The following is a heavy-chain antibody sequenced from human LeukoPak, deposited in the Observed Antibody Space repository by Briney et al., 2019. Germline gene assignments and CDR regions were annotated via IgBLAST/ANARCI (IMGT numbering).Heavy chain of an antibody. CDR3: ARDLMNWNDDDY. CDR2: ISSSSGYI. CDR1: GFTFSSYS. J-gene: IGHJ4*02. D-gene: IGHD1-1*01. V-gene: IGHV3-21*06. Sequence: PGGSLRLSCAASGFTFSSYSMTWVRQAPGKGLEWVSSISSSSGYIYYADSVKGRFTISRDNAENSLYLQMNSLRAEDTAVYYCARDLMNWNDDDYWGQGTLVTVSS.